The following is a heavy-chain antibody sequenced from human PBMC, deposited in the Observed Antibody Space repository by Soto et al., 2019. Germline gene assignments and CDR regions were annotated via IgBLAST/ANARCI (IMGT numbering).Heavy chain of an antibody. D-gene: IGHD3-10*01. J-gene: IGHJ4*02. V-gene: IGHV1-69*01. Sequence: QVQLVQSGAEVKKPGSSVKVSCKASGGIFSTDAISGLRQAPGQGLEWRGGIIPLFGTANYAQRFQGRVTMTADESTSTAYRDLSRLRSEDTAVYYCARDRDDYGSGNYYNRIDFWGQGTLVTVSS. CDR1: GGIFSTDA. CDR3: ARDRDDYGSGNYYNRIDF. CDR2: IIPLFGTA.